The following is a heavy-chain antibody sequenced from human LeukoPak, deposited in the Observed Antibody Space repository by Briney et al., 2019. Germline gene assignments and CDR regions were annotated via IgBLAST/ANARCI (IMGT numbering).Heavy chain of an antibody. D-gene: IGHD3-10*01. J-gene: IGHJ4*02. CDR2: IYYSGST. CDR1: GGSISSSGYY. V-gene: IGHV4-39*07. Sequence: SETLSLTCTVSGGSISSSGYYWGWIRQPPGRGLEWIASIYYSGSTYYNPSLKSRVTISVDTSKNQFSLKLSSVTAADTAMYYCAREVWGSYYGPTDHWGQGTLVTVST. CDR3: AREVWGSYYGPTDH.